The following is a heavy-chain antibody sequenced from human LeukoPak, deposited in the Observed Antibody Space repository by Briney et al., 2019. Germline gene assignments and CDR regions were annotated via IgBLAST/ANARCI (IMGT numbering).Heavy chain of an antibody. Sequence: ASVKVSCKVSGYTLTELSMHWVRQAPGKGLEWMGGFDPEDGETIYAQKFQGRVTMTEGTSTDTAYMELSSLRSEDTAVYYCATDRVGYYDSSGYFSPLDYWGQGTLVTVSS. CDR3: ATDRVGYYDSSGYFSPLDY. V-gene: IGHV1-24*01. CDR1: GYTLTELS. D-gene: IGHD3-22*01. J-gene: IGHJ4*02. CDR2: FDPEDGET.